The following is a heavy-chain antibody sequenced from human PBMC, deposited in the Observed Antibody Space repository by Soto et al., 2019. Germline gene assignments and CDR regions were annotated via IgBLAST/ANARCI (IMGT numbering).Heavy chain of an antibody. D-gene: IGHD3-3*01. V-gene: IGHV3-23*01. CDR3: ANSQDYDFWSGYYNFDN. Sequence: GGSRSLAYASSGFSFSNYAMSLGRQAPGKWLEWVSAIGGSGGSTYYADSVKGRFTISRDNSKNTLYLQMNSLRAEDTAVYYCANSQDYDFWSGYYNFDNWGQGTLVTVS. J-gene: IGHJ4*02. CDR1: GFSFSNYA. CDR2: IGGSGGST.